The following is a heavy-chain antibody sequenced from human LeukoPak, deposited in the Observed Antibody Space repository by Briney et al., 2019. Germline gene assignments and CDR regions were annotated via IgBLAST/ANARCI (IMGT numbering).Heavy chain of an antibody. CDR1: GGSISTYY. J-gene: IGHJ4*02. CDR2: IYYTGST. D-gene: IGHD5-12*01. Sequence: SETLSLTCTVSGGSISTYYWSWIRRPPGKGLEWIGYIYYTGSTSYNPSLKSRVTISLDTSKSQFSLRLTSVTAADTAVYYCAFHGSSGPDPRTWAKGTLVTVFS. CDR3: AFHGSSGPDPRT. V-gene: IGHV4-59*08.